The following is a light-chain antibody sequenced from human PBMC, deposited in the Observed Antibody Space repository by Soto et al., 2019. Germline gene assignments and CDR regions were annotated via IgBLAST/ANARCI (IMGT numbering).Light chain of an antibody. CDR1: SSDVGGYNY. Sequence: QSALTQPASVSGSPGQSITISCTGTSSDVGGYNYVSWYQQHPGKAPKVMIYDVSNRPSGVSNRFSGSKSGNTASLTISGLQAEDEADYYCSSYTISSSTLVVFGGGTKLTVL. CDR3: SSYTISSSTLVV. J-gene: IGLJ2*01. CDR2: DVS. V-gene: IGLV2-14*01.